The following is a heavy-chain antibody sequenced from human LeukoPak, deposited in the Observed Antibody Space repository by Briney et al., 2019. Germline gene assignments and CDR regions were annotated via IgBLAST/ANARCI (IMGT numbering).Heavy chain of an antibody. V-gene: IGHV1-69*06. CDR3: ARRVLSGADYFDY. Sequence: SVKVSCKASGGTFSSYAISWVRQAPGQGLEWMGGIIPIFGTANYAQKFQGRVTITADKSTSTAYMELSSLRSEDTAVYYCARRVLSGADYFDYWGQGTLVTVSS. CDR2: IIPIFGTA. J-gene: IGHJ4*02. CDR1: GGTFSSYA. D-gene: IGHD3-10*01.